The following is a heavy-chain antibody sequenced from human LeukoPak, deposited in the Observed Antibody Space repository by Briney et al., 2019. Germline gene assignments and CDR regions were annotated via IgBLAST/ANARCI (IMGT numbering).Heavy chain of an antibody. V-gene: IGHV3-11*01. CDR2: ISSSGSTI. J-gene: IGHJ6*02. D-gene: IGHD2-2*01. CDR3: ARDDIVVVPARQYYYYGMDV. Sequence: GGSLRLSCAASGFTFSGYYMRWIRQAPGKGLEWVSYISSSGSTIYYADSVKGRFTISRDNAKNSLYLQMNSLRAEDTAVYYCARDDIVVVPARQYYYYGMDVWGQGTTVTVSS. CDR1: GFTFSGYY.